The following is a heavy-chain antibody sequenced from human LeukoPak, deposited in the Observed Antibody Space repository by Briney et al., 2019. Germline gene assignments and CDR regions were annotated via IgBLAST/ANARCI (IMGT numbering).Heavy chain of an antibody. V-gene: IGHV4-30-4*01. CDR1: GGSISSGDYY. Sequence: SETLSLTCTVSGGSISSGDYYWSWIRQPPGKGLEWIGYIYYSGSTYYNPSLKSRVTISVDTSKNQFSLKLSSVTAADTAVYYSARVGYCSSISCYSPYWYFDLWGRGTLVTVSS. CDR2: IYYSGST. CDR3: ARVGYCSSISCYSPYWYFDL. J-gene: IGHJ2*01. D-gene: IGHD2-2*01.